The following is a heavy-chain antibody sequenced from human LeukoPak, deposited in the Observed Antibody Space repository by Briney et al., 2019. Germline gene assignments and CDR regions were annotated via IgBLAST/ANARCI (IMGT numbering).Heavy chain of an antibody. CDR2: MNPNSGNT. D-gene: IGHD6-19*01. CDR3: ARGVDSSGWSYYYYYYGMDV. CDR1: GYTFTSYD. Sequence: GASVKVSCKASGYTFTSYDINWVRQATGQGLEWMGWMNPNSGNTGYAQKFQGRVTMTRNTSISTAYMELGSLRSEDTAVYYCARGVDSSGWSYYYYYYGMDVWGQGTTVTVSS. J-gene: IGHJ6*02. V-gene: IGHV1-8*01.